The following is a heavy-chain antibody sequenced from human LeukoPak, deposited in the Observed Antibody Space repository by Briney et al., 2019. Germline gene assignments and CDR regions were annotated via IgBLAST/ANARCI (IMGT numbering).Heavy chain of an antibody. D-gene: IGHD3-22*01. CDR1: GGSFSDYY. CDR2: ISSSGST. V-gene: IGHV4-59*10. J-gene: IGHJ3*02. Sequence: PSETLSLTCAVYGGSFSDYYWSWIRQPAGKGLEWIGRISSSGSTNYNPSLKSRVTISVDTPKNQFSLKLSSVTAADTAVYFCARGPYSYDSSGAFDIWGQGTMVTVSS. CDR3: ARGPYSYDSSGAFDI.